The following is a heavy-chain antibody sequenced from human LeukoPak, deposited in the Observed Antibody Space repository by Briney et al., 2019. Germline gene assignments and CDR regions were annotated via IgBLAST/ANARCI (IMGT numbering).Heavy chain of an antibody. CDR3: AVIAAAGFDY. CDR2: ISSAGTTK. V-gene: IGHV3-48*03. J-gene: IGHJ4*02. CDR1: GFTFSSYE. Sequence: PGGSLRLSCAASGFTFSSYEMNWVRQAPGKGLEWISYISSAGTTKIYADSVKGRFTISRDNAKNSLYLQMNSLRAEDTAVYYCAVIAAAGFDYWGQGTLVTVSS. D-gene: IGHD6-13*01.